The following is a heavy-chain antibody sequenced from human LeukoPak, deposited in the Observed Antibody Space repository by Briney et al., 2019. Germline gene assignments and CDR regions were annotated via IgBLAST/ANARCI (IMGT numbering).Heavy chain of an antibody. CDR2: ISGSNSYI. D-gene: IGHD5-18*01. J-gene: IGHJ4*02. V-gene: IGHV3-21*01. CDR3: AKLGQGGYSYDYLPYYFDY. Sequence: GGSLRLSCAASGFTFNSYSMNWVRQAPGRGLEWVSSISGSNSYIYYADSVKGRFTISRDNSKNTLYLQMNSLRAEDTAVYYCAKLGQGGYSYDYLPYYFDYWGQGTLVTVSS. CDR1: GFTFNSYS.